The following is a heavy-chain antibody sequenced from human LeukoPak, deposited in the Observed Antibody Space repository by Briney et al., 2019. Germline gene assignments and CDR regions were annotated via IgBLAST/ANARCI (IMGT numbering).Heavy chain of an antibody. J-gene: IGHJ4*02. CDR1: GFTFSSYS. CDR2: ISSSSSYI. V-gene: IGHV3-21*01. CDR3: ARDGFCGSGSYC. D-gene: IGHD3-10*01. Sequence: PGGSLRLSCAASGFTFSSYSMNWVRQAPGKGLEWVSSISSSSSYIYYADSVKGRFTISRDNAKNSLYLQMNSLRAEDTAVYYCARDGFCGSGSYCWGQGTLVTVSS.